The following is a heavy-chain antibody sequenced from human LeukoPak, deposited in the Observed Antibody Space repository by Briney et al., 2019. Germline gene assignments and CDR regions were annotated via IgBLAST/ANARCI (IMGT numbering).Heavy chain of an antibody. CDR2: IYHSGST. Sequence: SETLSLTCTVSGYSISSGYYWGWIRQPPGKGLEWIGSIYHSGSTYYNPSLKSRVTISVDTSKNQFSLKLSSVTAADTAVYYCARRAPDDSSGYYDPYFDCWGQGTLVTVSS. D-gene: IGHD3-22*01. CDR1: GYSISSGYY. CDR3: ARRAPDDSSGYYDPYFDC. V-gene: IGHV4-38-2*02. J-gene: IGHJ4*02.